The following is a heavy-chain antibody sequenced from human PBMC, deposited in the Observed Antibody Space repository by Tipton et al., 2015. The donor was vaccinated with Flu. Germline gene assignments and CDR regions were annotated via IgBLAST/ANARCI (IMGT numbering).Heavy chain of an antibody. V-gene: IGHV1-2*02. J-gene: IGHJ4*02. CDR1: GYTFSYYY. CDR3: ARGGTWRLDLWSPLFDS. CDR2: INPDTGDT. D-gene: IGHD1/OR15-1a*01. Sequence: QVQLVQSGAEVKTPGASVRVSCKASGYTFSYYYIHWVRQAPGQGLEWMGWINPDTGDTKFAQNFEDRVTMTRDTSNTTAYMELNSLRSDDTAVYFCARGGTWRLDLWSPLFDSWGQGTLVTVSS.